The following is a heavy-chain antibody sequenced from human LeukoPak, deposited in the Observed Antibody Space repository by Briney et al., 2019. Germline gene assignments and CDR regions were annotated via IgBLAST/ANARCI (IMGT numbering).Heavy chain of an antibody. J-gene: IGHJ4*02. D-gene: IGHD2-15*01. CDR3: AKVVPYCSGGSCYDQGEYFDY. CDR2: ISGSGGST. V-gene: IGHV3-23*01. CDR1: GFTLSSYA. Sequence: PGGSLRLSCAASGFTLSSYAMSWVRQAPGKGLEWVSAISGSGGSTYYADSVKGRFTISRDNSKNTLYLQMNSLRAEDTAVYYCAKVVPYCSGGSCYDQGEYFDYWGQGTLVTVSS.